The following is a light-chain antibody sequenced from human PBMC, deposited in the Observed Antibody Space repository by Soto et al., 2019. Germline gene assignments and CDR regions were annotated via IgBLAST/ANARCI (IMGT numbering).Light chain of an antibody. Sequence: QSVVTQPASASGSPGQSVTISCTGTSCDVGGYNYVSWYQQHPDKAPRLMIYEVSNRPSGVPNRFSGSKSGNTASPTISGLRAEGEGEFLWISYTGPRALSFFGAGTKLTVL. J-gene: IGLJ1*01. CDR2: EVS. V-gene: IGLV2-14*01. CDR3: ISYTGPRALSF. CDR1: SCDVGGYNY.